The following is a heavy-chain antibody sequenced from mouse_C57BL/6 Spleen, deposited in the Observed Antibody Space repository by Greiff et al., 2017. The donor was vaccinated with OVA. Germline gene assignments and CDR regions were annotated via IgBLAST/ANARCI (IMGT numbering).Heavy chain of an antibody. V-gene: IGHV1-39*01. J-gene: IGHJ4*01. D-gene: IGHD2-5*01. CDR2: INPNYGTT. CDR1: GYSFTDYN. CDR3: ERRGYYSNSYAMDY. Sequence: VQLQQSGPELVKPGASVKISCKASGYSFTDYNMNWVKQSPGKSLEWIGVINPNYGTTSYNQKIKGKGTLTVDQSSSTAYMQLNSLTSEDSAVYDSERRGYYSNSYAMDYWGQGTSVTVSS.